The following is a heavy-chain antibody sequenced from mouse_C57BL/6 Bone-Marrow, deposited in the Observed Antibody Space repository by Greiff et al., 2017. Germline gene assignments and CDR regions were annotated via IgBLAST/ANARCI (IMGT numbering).Heavy chain of an antibody. CDR1: GYTFTSYW. J-gene: IGHJ3*01. Sequence: QVHVKQPGAELVKPGASVKLSCKASGYTFTSYWMQWVKQRPGQGLEWIGEIDPSDSYTNYNQKFKGKATLTVDTSSSTAYMQLSSLTSEDSAVYYCARPPYCYGSSGFAYWGQGTLVTVSA. D-gene: IGHD1-1*01. V-gene: IGHV1-50*01. CDR3: ARPPYCYGSSGFAY. CDR2: IDPSDSYT.